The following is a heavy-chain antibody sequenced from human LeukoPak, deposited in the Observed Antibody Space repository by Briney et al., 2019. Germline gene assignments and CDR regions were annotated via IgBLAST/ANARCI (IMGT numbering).Heavy chain of an antibody. CDR3: AREPIKNWFDP. J-gene: IGHJ5*02. CDR2: IYYSGST. Sequence: SETLSLTCAVYGGSFSGYYRSWIRQPPGKGLEWIGYIYYSGSTNYNPSLKSRVTISVDTSKNQFSLKLSSVTAADTAVYYCAREPIKNWFDPWGQGTLVTVSS. V-gene: IGHV4-59*01. CDR1: GGSFSGYY.